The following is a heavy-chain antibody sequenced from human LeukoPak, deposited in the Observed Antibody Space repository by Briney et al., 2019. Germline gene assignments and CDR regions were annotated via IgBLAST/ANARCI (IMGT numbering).Heavy chain of an antibody. CDR3: AKWGSPYSGYKTYDAFDI. CDR1: GFTFSNYA. CDR2: ISGNGGST. Sequence: PGGSLRLSCAASGFTFSNYAMNWARQAPGKGLEWVSAISGNGGSTYYADSVKGRFTISRDNSKNTVYLEMSSLRAEDTAVYYCAKWGSPYSGYKTYDAFDIWGQGTMVTVSS. D-gene: IGHD5-12*01. V-gene: IGHV3-23*01. J-gene: IGHJ3*02.